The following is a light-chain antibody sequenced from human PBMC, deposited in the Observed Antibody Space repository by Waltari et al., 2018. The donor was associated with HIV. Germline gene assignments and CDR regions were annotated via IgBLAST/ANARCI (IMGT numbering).Light chain of an antibody. CDR2: DKN. V-gene: IGLV3-19*01. Sequence: SSELTQDPAVSVALGQTVRITCQGDSLRSYYANWYLQKPGQAPLLVIYDKNNRPSGIPDRFSGSSSGNAASLTITGAQAEDEADYYCNSRDSSGHVIFGGGTKLTVL. J-gene: IGLJ2*01. CDR3: NSRDSSGHVI. CDR1: SLRSYY.